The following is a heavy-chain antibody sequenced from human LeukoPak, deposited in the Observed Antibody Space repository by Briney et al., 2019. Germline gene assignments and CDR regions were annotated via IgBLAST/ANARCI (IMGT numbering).Heavy chain of an antibody. J-gene: IGHJ4*02. CDR3: ARPVAAVVEY. V-gene: IGHV3-48*04. CDR1: GFTLSSYS. D-gene: IGHD6-13*01. CDR2: ISNTGNSI. Sequence: GGSLRLSCAASGFTLSSYSMIWVRQAPGKGLEWVSYISNTGNSINYADSVKGRFTISRDNARNSLYLQMNSLRVEDTAVYYCARPVAAVVEYWGQGTLVPVSS.